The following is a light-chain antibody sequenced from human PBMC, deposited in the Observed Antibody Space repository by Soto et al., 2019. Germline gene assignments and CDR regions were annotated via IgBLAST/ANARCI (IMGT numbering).Light chain of an antibody. CDR3: QQYKTWPPYT. V-gene: IGKV3-15*01. J-gene: IGKJ2*01. Sequence: EIVMTQSPANLSVSPGERATLSCRASQSVSSNLAWYQQKPGQGPRLLIYGASTRATSIPARFSGSGSGTEFTLTINSLQSEDFAVYYCQQYKTWPPYTFGQGTKLEIK. CDR1: QSVSSN. CDR2: GAS.